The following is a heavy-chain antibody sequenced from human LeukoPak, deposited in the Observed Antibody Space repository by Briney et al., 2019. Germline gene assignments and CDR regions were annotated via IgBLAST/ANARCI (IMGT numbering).Heavy chain of an antibody. CDR1: GFTFSSYW. V-gene: IGHV3-7*01. CDR3: ARDNYYYGSGSSDY. Sequence: GGSLRLSCAASGFTFSSYWMSWVRQAPGKGLKWVANIKQDGSEKYYVDSVKGRFTISRDNAKNSLYLQMNSLRAEDTAVYYCARDNYYYGSGSSDYWGQGTLVTVSS. D-gene: IGHD3-10*01. J-gene: IGHJ4*02. CDR2: IKQDGSEK.